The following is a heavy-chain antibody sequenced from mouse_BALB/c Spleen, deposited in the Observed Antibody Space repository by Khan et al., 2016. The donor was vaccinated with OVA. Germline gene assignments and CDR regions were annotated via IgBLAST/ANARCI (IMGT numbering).Heavy chain of an antibody. CDR2: ISYSGST. CDR1: GYSITSGYG. J-gene: IGHJ2*01. CDR3: ARTARIKY. D-gene: IGHD1-2*01. Sequence: EVQLQESGPGLVKPSQSLSLTCTVTGYSITSGYGWNWIRQFPGNKLEWMRYISYSGSTNYNTSLISRIYITRDTSKNQFFLQLNSVTTEDTATYDCARTARIKYWGQGTTLTVSS. V-gene: IGHV3-2*02.